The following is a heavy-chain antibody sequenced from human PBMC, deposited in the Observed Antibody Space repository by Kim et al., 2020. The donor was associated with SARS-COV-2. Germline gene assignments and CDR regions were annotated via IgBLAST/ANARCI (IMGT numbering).Heavy chain of an antibody. D-gene: IGHD3-10*01. V-gene: IGHV3-21*01. Sequence: SVKGRFTISRDNAKNSLYLQMNSLRAEDTAVYYWAREENYYGSGSYVMDVWGQGTTVTVSS. CDR3: AREENYYGSGSYVMDV. J-gene: IGHJ6*02.